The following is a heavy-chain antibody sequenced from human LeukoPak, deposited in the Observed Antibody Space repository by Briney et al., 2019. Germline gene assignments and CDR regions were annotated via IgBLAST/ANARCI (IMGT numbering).Heavy chain of an antibody. J-gene: IGHJ4*02. D-gene: IGHD6-19*01. CDR2: ISYDGGNK. CDR1: GFTFSSYG. CDR3: ARDDRPYRIAVAAGDY. Sequence: AGGSLRLSCAASGFTFSSYGMHWVRQAPGKGLEWVAVISYDGGNKYYADSVKGRFTISRDNSKNTLYLQMNSLRAEDTAVYYCARDDRPYRIAVAAGDYWGQGTLVSVSS. V-gene: IGHV3-30*03.